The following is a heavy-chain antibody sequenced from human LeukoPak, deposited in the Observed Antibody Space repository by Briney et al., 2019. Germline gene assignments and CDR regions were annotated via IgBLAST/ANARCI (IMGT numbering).Heavy chain of an antibody. CDR2: IYYSGST. D-gene: IGHD6-6*01. J-gene: IGHJ4*02. CDR3: ARVTSSSAFDY. CDR1: GGSISSSYSY. V-gene: IGHV4-39*07. Sequence: SETLSLTCTVSGGSISSSYSYWGWVRQPPGRGLEWIGSIYYSGSTYYNPSLKSRVTISVDSSKNQFSLKLNSVTAADTAVYYCARVTSSSAFDYWGQGTLVTVSS.